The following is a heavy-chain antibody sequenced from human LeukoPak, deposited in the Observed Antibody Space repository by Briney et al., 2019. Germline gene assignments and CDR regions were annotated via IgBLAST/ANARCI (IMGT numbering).Heavy chain of an antibody. CDR1: GGSFSGYY. CDR2: INHSGST. CDR3: ARVKYYDFWSGALGV. V-gene: IGHV4-34*01. J-gene: IGHJ6*04. Sequence: SETLSLTCAVYGGSFSGYYWSWIRQPPGKGLEWIGEINHSGSTNYNPSLKSRVTISVDTSKNQFSLKLSSVTVADTAVYYCARVKYYDFWSGALGVWGKGTTVTVSS. D-gene: IGHD3-3*01.